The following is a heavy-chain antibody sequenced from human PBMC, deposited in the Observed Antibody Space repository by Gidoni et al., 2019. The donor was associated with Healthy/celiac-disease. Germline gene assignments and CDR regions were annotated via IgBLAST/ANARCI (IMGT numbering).Heavy chain of an antibody. J-gene: IGHJ4*02. V-gene: IGHV3-23*01. CDR1: GFTFSSYA. D-gene: IGHD3-16*01. CDR2: ISGSGGST. CDR3: AKDSGLGELTN. Sequence: ELQLLVSGGGLVQPGGSLRLSCAAAGFTFSSYAMRWVRQAPGKGLAWVSAISGSGGSTYYANSVEGRFTISRDNSKNTLYLQMNGLRAEDTAVYDCAKDSGLGELTNWGQGTLVTVSS.